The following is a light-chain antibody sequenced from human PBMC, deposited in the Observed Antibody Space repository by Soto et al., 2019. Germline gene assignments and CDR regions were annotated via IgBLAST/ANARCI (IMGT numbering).Light chain of an antibody. CDR3: CSYAGSSTFVV. J-gene: IGLJ2*01. CDR1: SSDVGGYNY. CDR2: DVT. V-gene: IGLV2-11*01. Sequence: QSVLTQPRSVSGSPGQSVTISCTGTSSDVGGYNYVSWYQPHPGKAPKLMIYDVTKRPSGVPDRFSGSKSGNTASLTISGLQAEDEADYFCCSYAGSSTFVVFGGGTKVTVL.